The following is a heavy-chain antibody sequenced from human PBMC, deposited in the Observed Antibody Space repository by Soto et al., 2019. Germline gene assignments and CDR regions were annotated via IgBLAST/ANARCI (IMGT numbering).Heavy chain of an antibody. J-gene: IGHJ6*02. CDR1: GGSISSSGYY. CDR3: ARDYYDSTGYHYYYSGMDV. CDR2: IYFSGST. Sequence: SETLSLTCTVSGGSISSSGYYWSWVRQHPGKGLEWIGYIYFSGSTNHNPSLKGRVTISVDTSKNQFSLKLSSVTAADTAVYYCARDYYDSTGYHYYYSGMDVWGQGTTVTVSS. D-gene: IGHD3-22*01. V-gene: IGHV4-31*03.